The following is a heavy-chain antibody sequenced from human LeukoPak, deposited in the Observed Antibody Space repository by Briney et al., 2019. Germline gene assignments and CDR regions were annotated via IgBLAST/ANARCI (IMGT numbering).Heavy chain of an antibody. CDR1: GFSFSTSA. Sequence: GRSLRLSCAASGFSFSTSAMHWVRQAPGKGLEWVALIAYDGSKKFFAGSVKGRFSIFRDSSKNTVYLQMNSLSTEDTAVYYCAREFGKSVYGMDVWGQGTTVTVSS. D-gene: IGHD3-10*01. CDR3: AREFGKSVYGMDV. CDR2: IAYDGSKK. J-gene: IGHJ6*02. V-gene: IGHV3-30*03.